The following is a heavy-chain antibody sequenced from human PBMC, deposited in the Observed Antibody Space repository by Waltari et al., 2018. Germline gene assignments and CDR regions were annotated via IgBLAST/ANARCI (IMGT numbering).Heavy chain of an antibody. CDR1: GFTFSNNW. V-gene: IGHV3-7*01. Sequence: EVQLVESGGGLVQPGGSLRLSCAASGFTFSNNWMAWVRQAPGKGLEWVAKRNQDGSEKYSVESVKGRFTISRDNAKNSLYLQLNSLRADDTAVYYCTRGGDDSSWYWRNWGQGTLVTVSS. D-gene: IGHD6-13*01. CDR2: RNQDGSEK. J-gene: IGHJ4*02. CDR3: TRGGDDSSWYWRN.